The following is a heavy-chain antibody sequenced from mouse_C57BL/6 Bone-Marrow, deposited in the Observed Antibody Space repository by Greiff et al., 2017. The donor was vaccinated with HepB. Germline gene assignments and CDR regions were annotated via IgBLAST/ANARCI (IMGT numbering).Heavy chain of an antibody. V-gene: IGHV1-79*01. CDR2: ISPEYGHT. Sequence: QVQLQQSGAELVKPGASVKLSCKASGYTFTNYIINWVKEGPGHGHEWIGWISPEYGHTYYNQKFKGKATFTADTSSSTAYMELSSLTSEDSAVYFCARCTKYCSQYYYGSSYGGYYFDYWGQGTTLTVSS. J-gene: IGHJ2*01. D-gene: IGHD1-1*01. CDR1: GYTFTNYI. CDR3: ARCTKYCSQYYYGSSYGGYYFDY.